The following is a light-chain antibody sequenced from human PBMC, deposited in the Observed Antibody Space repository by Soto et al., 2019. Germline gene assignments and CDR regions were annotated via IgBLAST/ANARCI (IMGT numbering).Light chain of an antibody. V-gene: IGKV2-28*01. CDR2: LGS. CDR1: QSLLHSNGYNY. CDR3: MQALQTGWT. Sequence: DIVMTQSPLSLSVTPGEPASISCRSSQSLLHSNGYNYLDWYLQKPGQSPQLLIYLGSNRASGVPDRFSGSGSGTDFTLKISRVEAEDVGVYYCMQALQTGWTFGQGTKVEIK. J-gene: IGKJ1*01.